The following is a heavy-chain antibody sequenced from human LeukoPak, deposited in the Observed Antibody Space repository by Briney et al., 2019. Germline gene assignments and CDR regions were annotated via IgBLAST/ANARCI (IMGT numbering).Heavy chain of an antibody. CDR2: IGPNGATT. D-gene: IGHD2-21*02. CDR1: KFSFSTFA. V-gene: IGHV3-23*01. CDR3: AKEASTGPGGACGGGCYWARPFDF. J-gene: IGHJ4*02. Sequence: GGSLRLSCSASKFSFSTFAMSWVRQTPGKGLEWVSSIGPNGATTFYADSVKGRFTISRDNFKNTLSLQMNNLKGDDTAVYYCAKEASTGPGGACGGGCYWARPFDFWGQGTLLTVSS.